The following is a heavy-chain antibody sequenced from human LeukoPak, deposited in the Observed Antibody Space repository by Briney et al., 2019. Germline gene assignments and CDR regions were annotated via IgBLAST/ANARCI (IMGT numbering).Heavy chain of an antibody. CDR3: AKDLADTAMVTHYFDY. CDR2: INGSGGNT. Sequence: PGGSLRLSCAASGFTFSNSAMSWVRQAPGKGLEWVSDINGSGGNTYYADSVKGRFTISRDNSKNTLYLQMNSLRAEDTAVYYCAKDLADTAMVTHYFDYWGQGTLVTVSS. D-gene: IGHD5-18*01. V-gene: IGHV3-23*01. CDR1: GFTFSNSA. J-gene: IGHJ4*02.